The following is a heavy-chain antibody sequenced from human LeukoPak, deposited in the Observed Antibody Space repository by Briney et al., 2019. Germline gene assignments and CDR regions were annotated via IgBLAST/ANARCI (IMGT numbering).Heavy chain of an antibody. CDR3: ARHPQLRNFDWLSAFEI. D-gene: IGHD3-9*01. Sequence: KPSETLSLTCTVSGGSISSSSYYWGWIRQPPGKGLEWIGSICYSGSTYYNPSLKSRVTISVDTSKNQFSLKLSSVTAADTAVYFCARHPQLRNFDWLSAFEIWGQGTLVTVSS. V-gene: IGHV4-39*01. CDR1: GGSISSSSYY. CDR2: ICYSGST. J-gene: IGHJ3*02.